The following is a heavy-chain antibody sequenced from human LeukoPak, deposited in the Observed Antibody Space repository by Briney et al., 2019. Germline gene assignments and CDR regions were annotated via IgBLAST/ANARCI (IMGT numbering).Heavy chain of an antibody. J-gene: IGHJ4*02. CDR1: GFTFSSYG. CDR3: AREEGDYYGSGSYYNGY. CDR2: IWYDGSNK. D-gene: IGHD3-10*01. V-gene: IGHV3-33*01. Sequence: PGRSLRLSCAASGFTFSSYGMHWVRQAPGKGLEWVAVIWYDGSNKYYADSVKGRFTISRDNSKNTLYLQMNSLRAEDTAVYYCAREEGDYYGSGSYYNGYWGQGTLVTVSS.